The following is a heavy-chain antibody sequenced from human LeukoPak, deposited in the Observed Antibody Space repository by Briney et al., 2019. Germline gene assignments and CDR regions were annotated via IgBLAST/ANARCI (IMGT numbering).Heavy chain of an antibody. D-gene: IGHD5-18*01. CDR3: ARDSYTWIQLWLPY. CDR1: GYTFTSYA. CDR2: INAGNGNT. V-gene: IGHV1-3*01. Sequence: ASVNVCCTASGYTFTSYAMHWVRQAPGQRLEWMGWINAGNGNTKYSHKVQGRVTITRSTAAGTAYMELSSLRSEDTAVYYCARDSYTWIQLWLPYWGQGTLVTVSS. J-gene: IGHJ4*02.